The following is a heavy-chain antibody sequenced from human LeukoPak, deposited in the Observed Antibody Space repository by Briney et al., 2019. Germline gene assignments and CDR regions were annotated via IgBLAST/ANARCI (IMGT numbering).Heavy chain of an antibody. CDR1: GGSISSSSYY. CDR2: IYYSGST. J-gene: IGHJ4*02. Sequence: PSETLSLTCTVPGGSISSSSYYWGWIRQPPGKGLEWIGSIYYSGSTYYNPSLKSRVTISVDTSKNQFSLKLSSVTAADTAVYYCARRRTQLTGAAYDYWGQGALVTVSS. V-gene: IGHV4-39*01. D-gene: IGHD3-9*01. CDR3: ARRRTQLTGAAYDY.